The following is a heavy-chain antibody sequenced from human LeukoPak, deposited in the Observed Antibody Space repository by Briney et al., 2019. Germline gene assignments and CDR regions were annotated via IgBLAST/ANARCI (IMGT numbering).Heavy chain of an antibody. CDR1: GGTFNGYF. J-gene: IGHJ5*02. Sequence: SETLSLTCAVYGGTFNGYFWTWIRQPPGKGLEWIGEINDSGSTNYNPSLKSRVTISVDTSKNQFSLKLTSVTAADTAVYYCARGGRYCSSISCYTEYNWFDPWGQGTLVIVSS. CDR2: INDSGST. D-gene: IGHD2-2*02. CDR3: ARGGRYCSSISCYTEYNWFDP. V-gene: IGHV4-34*01.